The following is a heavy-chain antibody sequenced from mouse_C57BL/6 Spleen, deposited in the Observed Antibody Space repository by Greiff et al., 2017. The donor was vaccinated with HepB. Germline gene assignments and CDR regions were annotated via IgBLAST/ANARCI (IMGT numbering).Heavy chain of an antibody. Sequence: DVKLVESGGGLVKPGGSLKLSCAASGFTFSSYTMSWVRQIPEKRLEWVATISGGGGNTYYPDSVKGRFTISRDNAKNTLYLQMSSLRSEDTALNYCARHDGYYVRFAYWGQGTLGTVSA. D-gene: IGHD2-3*01. V-gene: IGHV5-9*01. CDR2: ISGGGGNT. CDR3: ARHDGYYVRFAY. J-gene: IGHJ3*01. CDR1: GFTFSSYT.